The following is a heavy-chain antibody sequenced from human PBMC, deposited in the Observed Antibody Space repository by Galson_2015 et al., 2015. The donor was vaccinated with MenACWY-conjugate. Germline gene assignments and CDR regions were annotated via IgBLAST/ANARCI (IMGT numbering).Heavy chain of an antibody. J-gene: IGHJ6*02. CDR2: ISAYNANT. Sequence: SVKVSCKASGFTFTTYAINWVRQAPGQGLEWMGRISAYNANTNYAKKFQGRVTMTTDTSTSTAYMELGSLRSDDTAVYYCARDKRITLRGNYYYYGMDVWGQGTTVTVSS. D-gene: IGHD3-10*01. CDR3: ARDKRITLRGNYYYYGMDV. CDR1: GFTFTTYA. V-gene: IGHV1-18*01.